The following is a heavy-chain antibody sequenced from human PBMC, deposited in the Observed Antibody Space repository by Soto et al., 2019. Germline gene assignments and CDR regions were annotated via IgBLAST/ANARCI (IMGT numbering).Heavy chain of an antibody. J-gene: IGHJ6*02. CDR3: ASLYCSGGSCHSYYYGMDV. V-gene: IGHV5-10-1*01. CDR2: IDPSDSYT. Sequence: PGESLKISCKGSGYSFTSYWISWVRQMPGKGLEWMGRIDPSDSYTNYSPSFQGHVTISADKSISTAYLQWSSLKASDTAMYYCASLYCSGGSCHSYYYGMDVWGQGTTVTVSS. D-gene: IGHD2-15*01. CDR1: GYSFTSYW.